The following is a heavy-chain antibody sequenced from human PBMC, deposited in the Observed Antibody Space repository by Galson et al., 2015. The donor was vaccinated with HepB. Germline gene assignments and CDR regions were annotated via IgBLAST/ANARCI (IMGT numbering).Heavy chain of an antibody. CDR3: AKEYDSSGPHPPGVAFDI. V-gene: IGHV3-23*01. CDR2: ISGSGGST. D-gene: IGHD3-22*01. CDR1: GFTFSSYA. J-gene: IGHJ3*02. Sequence: SLRLSCAASGFTFSSYAMSWVRQAPGKGLEWVSAISGSGGSTYYADSVKGRFTISRDNSKNTLYLQMNSLRAEDTAVYYCAKEYDSSGPHPPGVAFDIWGQGTMVTVSS.